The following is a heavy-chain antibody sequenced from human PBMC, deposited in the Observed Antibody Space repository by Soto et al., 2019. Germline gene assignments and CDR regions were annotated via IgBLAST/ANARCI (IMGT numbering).Heavy chain of an antibody. J-gene: IGHJ5*02. Sequence: QMQLQASGPGLVKPSETLSLTCNVSGASVSNGYWSWIRQPPGKGLEWIGFMYFGGSFNYNPSLTSRATISVETSKNPFSMKLMSVTASDTAVYYCARSYYVSTGFAVDPWGQGTLVTVSS. CDR1: GASVSNGY. V-gene: IGHV4-59*02. CDR3: ARSYYVSTGFAVDP. CDR2: MYFGGSF. D-gene: IGHD3-22*01.